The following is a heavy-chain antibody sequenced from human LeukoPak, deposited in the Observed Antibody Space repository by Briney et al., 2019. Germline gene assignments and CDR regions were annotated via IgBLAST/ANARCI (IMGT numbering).Heavy chain of an antibody. CDR2: IYFSGIT. CDR1: GGSISSSSYY. V-gene: IGHV4-39*02. CDR3: AREARSSFDY. J-gene: IGHJ4*02. Sequence: SETLSLTCSVSGGSISSSSYYWGWIRQPPGKGLEWIGSIYFSGITYYNPSLKSRVTISVDTSKNQFSLKLSSVTAADTAVYYCAREARSSFDYWGQGTLVTVSS.